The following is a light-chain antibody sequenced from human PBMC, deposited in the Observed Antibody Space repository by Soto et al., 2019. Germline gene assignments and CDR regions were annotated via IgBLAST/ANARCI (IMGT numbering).Light chain of an antibody. Sequence: ESVLTQSPGTLSLSPGEKATLSCRASQSVSSSYLAWYQHKPGQAPRRLIYGASSRATGIPDRFSGSGSGRDFTLTVSRLEPEDFAVYYCQQFGSSSWTFGQGTKVEIK. V-gene: IGKV3-20*01. CDR3: QQFGSSSWT. CDR2: GAS. CDR1: QSVSSSY. J-gene: IGKJ1*01.